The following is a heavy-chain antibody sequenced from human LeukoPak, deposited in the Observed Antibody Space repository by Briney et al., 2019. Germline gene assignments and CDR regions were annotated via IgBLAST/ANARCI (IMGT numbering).Heavy chain of an antibody. V-gene: IGHV3-7*01. CDR3: ARDSLVLGDAFDI. CDR1: GFTFSSYW. J-gene: IGHJ3*02. D-gene: IGHD3-3*02. CDR2: IKQDGSEK. Sequence: GGSLGLSCAASGFTFSSYWMSWVRQAPGKGLEWVANIKQDGSEKYYVDSVKGRFTISRDNAKNSLYLQMNSLRAEDTAVYYCARDSLVLGDAFDIWGQGTMVTVSS.